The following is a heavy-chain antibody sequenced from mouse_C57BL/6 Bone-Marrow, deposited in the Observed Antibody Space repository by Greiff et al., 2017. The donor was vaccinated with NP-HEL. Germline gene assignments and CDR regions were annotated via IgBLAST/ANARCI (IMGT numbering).Heavy chain of an antibody. Sequence: QVQLQQPGAELVKPGASVKMSCKASGYTFTSYGISWVKQRTGQGLEWIGAIYPRSGNTYYIEKFKGKATLTADKSSSTAYMELRSLTSEDSAVYFGARQYYGSSFYYAMDYWGQGTSVTVSA. CDR2: IYPRSGNT. CDR3: ARQYYGSSFYYAMDY. J-gene: IGHJ4*01. CDR1: GYTFTSYG. V-gene: IGHV1-81*01. D-gene: IGHD1-1*01.